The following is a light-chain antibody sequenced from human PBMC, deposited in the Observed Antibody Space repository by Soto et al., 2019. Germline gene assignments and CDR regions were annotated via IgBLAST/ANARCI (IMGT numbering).Light chain of an antibody. J-gene: IGLJ2*01. Sequence: QLVLTQPPSVSGAPGQRVTISCTGSSSNIGAGYDVHWYQQLPGTAPKLLIYGNSNRPSGVPDRFSGSKSGTSASLAITGLQAEDEADYYCQSYDSRLSVVVFGGGTKVTVL. V-gene: IGLV1-40*01. CDR3: QSYDSRLSVVV. CDR2: GNS. CDR1: SSNIGAGYD.